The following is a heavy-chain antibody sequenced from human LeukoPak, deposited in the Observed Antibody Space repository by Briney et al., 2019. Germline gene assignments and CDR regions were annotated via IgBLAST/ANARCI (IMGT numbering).Heavy chain of an antibody. CDR2: IIPIFGTA. CDR3: AREFKGSGKSSFDY. V-gene: IGHV1-69*05. D-gene: IGHD3-10*01. Sequence: ASVKVSCKASGRTFSSYAISWVRQAPGQGLEWMGRIIPIFGTANYAQKFQGRVTITTDESTSTAYMELSSLRSEDTAVYYCAREFKGSGKSSFDYWGQGTLVTVSS. J-gene: IGHJ4*02. CDR1: GRTFSSYA.